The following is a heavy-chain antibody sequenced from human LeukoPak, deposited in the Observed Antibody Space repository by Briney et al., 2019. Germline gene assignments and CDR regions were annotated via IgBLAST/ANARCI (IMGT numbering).Heavy chain of an antibody. D-gene: IGHD1-26*01. CDR2: IYSGGST. J-gene: IGHJ3*02. Sequence: PGGSLRLSCAASGFTFSSYAMSWVRQAPGKGLEWVSIIYSGGSTFYADSVKGRFTISRDNSKNTLYLQMNSLRAEDTAVYYCARGGNYLSAFDIWGQGTMVTVSS. CDR3: ARGGNYLSAFDI. CDR1: GFTFSSYA. V-gene: IGHV3-53*01.